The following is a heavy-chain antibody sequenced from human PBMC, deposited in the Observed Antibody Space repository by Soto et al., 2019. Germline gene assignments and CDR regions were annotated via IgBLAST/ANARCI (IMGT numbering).Heavy chain of an antibody. D-gene: IGHD6-6*01. CDR3: AGSSSSTLFDY. J-gene: IGHJ4*02. Sequence: PSETLSLTCTVSGGSISSSSYYWGWIRQPPGKGLEWIGSIYYSGSTYYNPSLKSRVTISVDTSKNQFSLKLSSVTAADTAVYYCAGSSSSTLFDYWGQGTLVTVSS. CDR1: GGSISSSSYY. V-gene: IGHV4-39*07. CDR2: IYYSGST.